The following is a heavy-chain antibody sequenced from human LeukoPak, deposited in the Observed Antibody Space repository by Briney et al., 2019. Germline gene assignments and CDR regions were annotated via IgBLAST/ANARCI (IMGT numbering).Heavy chain of an antibody. V-gene: IGHV3-30*18. CDR1: GFTFSDYY. J-gene: IGHJ1*01. Sequence: GGSLRLSCAASGFTFSDYYMSWIRQAPGKGLEWVAVISYDGSNKDHADSVKGRFTISRDNSKNTLYLQMNSLRAEDTAVYYCAKDRAAAGSIVYFQHWGQGTLVTVSS. D-gene: IGHD6-13*01. CDR3: AKDRAAAGSIVYFQH. CDR2: ISYDGSNK.